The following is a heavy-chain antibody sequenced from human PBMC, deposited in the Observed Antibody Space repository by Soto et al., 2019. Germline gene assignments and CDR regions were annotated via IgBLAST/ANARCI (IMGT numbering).Heavy chain of an antibody. J-gene: IGHJ5*02. CDR1: GGSISSSSYY. CDR2: IYYSGST. V-gene: IGHV4-39*01. CDR3: AIHPTEYSSSSDWFDP. Sequence: SETLSLTCTVSGGSISSSSYYWGWIRQPPGKGLEWIGSIYYSGSTYYNPSLKSRVTISVDTSKNQFSLKLSSVTAADTAVYYYAIHPTEYSSSSDWFDPWGQGTLVTVSS. D-gene: IGHD6-6*01.